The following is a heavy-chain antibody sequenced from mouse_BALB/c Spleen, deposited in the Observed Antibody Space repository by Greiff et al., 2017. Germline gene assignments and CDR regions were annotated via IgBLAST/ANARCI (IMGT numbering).Heavy chain of an antibody. CDR3: ARGFYGNHTHYYAMDY. V-gene: IGHV5-4*02. J-gene: IGHJ4*01. CDR2: ISDGGSYT. Sequence: EVQVVESGGGLVKPGGSLKLSCAASGFTFSDYYMYWVRQTPEKRLEWVATISDGGSYTYYPDSVKGRFTISRDNAKNNLYLQMSSLKSEDTAMYYCARGFYGNHTHYYAMDYWGQGTSVTVSS. CDR1: GFTFSDYY. D-gene: IGHD2-1*01.